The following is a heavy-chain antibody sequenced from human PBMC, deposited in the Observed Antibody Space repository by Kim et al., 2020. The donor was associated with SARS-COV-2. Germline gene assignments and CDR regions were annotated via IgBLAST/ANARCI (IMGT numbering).Heavy chain of an antibody. D-gene: IGHD3-22*01. J-gene: IGHJ4*02. Sequence: GGSLRLSCAASGFTFSSYAMSWVRQAPGKGLEWVSSISGSGGSTYYADSVKGRFTISRDNSKNTLYLQMNSLRAEDTAVYYCAKDFRSMYYYDSSGYYSPFDYWGQGTLVTVSS. CDR3: AKDFRSMYYYDSSGYYSPFDY. CDR1: GFTFSSYA. V-gene: IGHV3-23*01. CDR2: ISGSGGST.